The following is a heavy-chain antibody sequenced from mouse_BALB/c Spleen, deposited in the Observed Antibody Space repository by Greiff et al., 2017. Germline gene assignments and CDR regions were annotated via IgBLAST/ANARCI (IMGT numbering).Heavy chain of an antibody. D-gene: IGHD5-1-1*01. CDR1: GFSLPSYG. V-gene: IGHV2-9*02. CDR2: IWAGGST. CDR3: AREIPPYYAMDY. Sequence: VKVVESGPGLVAPSQSLSITCTVSGFSLPSYGVHWVRQPPGKGLEWLGVIWAGGSTNYNSALMSRLSISKDNSKSQVFLKMNSLQTDDTAMYYCAREIPPYYAMDYWGQGTSVTVSS. J-gene: IGHJ4*01.